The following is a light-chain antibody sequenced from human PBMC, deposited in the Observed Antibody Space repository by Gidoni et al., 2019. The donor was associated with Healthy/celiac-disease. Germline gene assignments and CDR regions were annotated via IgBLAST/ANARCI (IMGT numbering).Light chain of an antibody. J-gene: IGLJ2*01. Sequence: QSVLTQPPSVSGAPGQRVTISCTGSSSNIGAGYDVHWYQQRPGTAPKLLIYGNSNRPSGVPDRVSGSKSGTSASLAITGLQAEDEADYYCQSDDSSLRVVFGGGTKLTVL. CDR2: GNS. CDR3: QSDDSSLRVV. CDR1: SSNIGAGYD. V-gene: IGLV1-40*01.